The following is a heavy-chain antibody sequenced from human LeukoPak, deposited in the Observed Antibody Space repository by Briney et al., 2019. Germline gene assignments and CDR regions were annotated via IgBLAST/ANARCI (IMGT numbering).Heavy chain of an antibody. CDR1: GGSISSYY. CDR2: IYYSGST. J-gene: IGHJ5*02. Sequence: SETLSLTCTVSGGSISSYYWSWIRQPPGKGLEWIGYIYYSGSTNYNPSLKSRVTISVDTSKNQFSLKLSSVTAADTAVYYCARDPGYCSSTSCYTWFDPWGQGTLVTASS. CDR3: ARDPGYCSSTSCYTWFDP. D-gene: IGHD2-2*02. V-gene: IGHV4-59*01.